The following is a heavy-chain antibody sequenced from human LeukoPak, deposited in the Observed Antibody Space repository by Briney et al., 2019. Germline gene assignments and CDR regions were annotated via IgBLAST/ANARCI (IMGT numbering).Heavy chain of an antibody. CDR2: IRYDGSNK. V-gene: IGHV3-30*02. D-gene: IGHD6-19*01. J-gene: IGHJ5*02. CDR1: GFTFSSYG. Sequence: GGSLRLSCAASGFTFSSYGMHWVRQAPGKGLEWVAFIRYDGSNKYYADSVKGRFTISRDNAKNSLYLQMNSLRAEDTAVYYCASLSSGGLSRRTYNWFDPWGQGTLVTVSS. CDR3: ASLSSGGLSRRTYNWFDP.